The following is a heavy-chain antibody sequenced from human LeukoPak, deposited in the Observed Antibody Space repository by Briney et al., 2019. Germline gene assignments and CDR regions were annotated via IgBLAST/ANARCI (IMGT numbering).Heavy chain of an antibody. CDR2: IYHSGST. Sequence: PSETLSLTCAVSGGSISSGGYSWSWIRQPPGKGLEWIGYIYHSGSTYYNPSLKSRVTISADRSKNQFSLKLSSVTAADTAVYYCARGPITIFGVVIKPYYFDYWGQGTLVTVSS. CDR1: GGSISSGGYS. D-gene: IGHD3-3*01. CDR3: ARGPITIFGVVIKPYYFDY. J-gene: IGHJ4*02. V-gene: IGHV4-30-2*01.